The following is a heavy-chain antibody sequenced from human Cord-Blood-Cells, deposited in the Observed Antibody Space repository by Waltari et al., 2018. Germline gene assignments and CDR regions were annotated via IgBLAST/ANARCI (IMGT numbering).Heavy chain of an antibody. CDR1: GYTFTSYA. D-gene: IGHD3-10*01. CDR3: ARARYGSGSYYWFDP. Sequence: HVQLVQCGDEGKKPGASVQVSCTASGYTFTSYAMPLVRLAPGQRLEWMGWIHAGNGNTKYSQKFQGRVTITRDTSASTAYMELSSLRSEDTAVYYCARARYGSGSYYWFDPWGQGTLVTVSS. V-gene: IGHV1-3*01. CDR2: IHAGNGNT. J-gene: IGHJ5*02.